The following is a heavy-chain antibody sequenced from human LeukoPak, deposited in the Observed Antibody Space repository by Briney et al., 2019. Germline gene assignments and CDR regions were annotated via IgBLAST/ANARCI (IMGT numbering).Heavy chain of an antibody. CDR2: IYYSGST. Sequence: SETLSLTCTVSGGSISSYYWSWIRQPPGKGLEWIGYIYYSGSTNYNPSLKSRVTISVDTSKNQFSLKLSPVTAADTAVYYCARDWWSEYGDPDGDAFDIWGQGTMVTVSS. CDR3: ARDWWSEYGDPDGDAFDI. D-gene: IGHD4-17*01. V-gene: IGHV4-59*01. CDR1: GGSISSYY. J-gene: IGHJ3*02.